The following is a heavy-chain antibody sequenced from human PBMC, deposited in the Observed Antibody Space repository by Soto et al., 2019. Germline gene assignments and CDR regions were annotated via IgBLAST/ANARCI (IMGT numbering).Heavy chain of an antibody. CDR1: GITFSSYA. Sequence: EVQLLESGGDLVQPGGSLRLSCLVSGITFSSYAMNWVRQAPGKGLEWVSSISGHGDSTYYADSVKGRFTISRDNSKNTLNLQMSSLGDEDTAVYYCAWATTADFWGQGTLVTVSS. D-gene: IGHD1-1*01. J-gene: IGHJ4*02. CDR3: AWATTADF. V-gene: IGHV3-23*01. CDR2: ISGHGDST.